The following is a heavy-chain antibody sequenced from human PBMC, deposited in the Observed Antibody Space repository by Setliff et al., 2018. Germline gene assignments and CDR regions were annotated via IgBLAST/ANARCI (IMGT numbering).Heavy chain of an antibody. CDR3: ARHLGLKTYYDIFSDAFDI. J-gene: IGHJ3*02. CDR1: GYSFTSYW. V-gene: IGHV5-51*01. D-gene: IGHD3-9*01. Sequence: ISCKGSGYSFTSYWIGWVRQMPGKGLEWMGIIYPGDSDTRYSPSFQGQVTISADKSISTAYLQWSSLKASDTAMYYCARHLGLKTYYDIFSDAFDIWGQGTMVTVSS. CDR2: IYPGDSDT.